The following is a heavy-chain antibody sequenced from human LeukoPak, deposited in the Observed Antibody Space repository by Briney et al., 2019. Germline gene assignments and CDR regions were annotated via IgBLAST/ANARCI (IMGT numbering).Heavy chain of an antibody. CDR3: ARQSVDGRYTFDY. Sequence: GESLKISCKVSGYSFTSYLIGWVRQMPGKGLEWMGIINPRDSDTKYSPSFQGQVTISVDKSISTAYLQWSSLKASDTAMYYCARQSVDGRYTFDYWGQGTLVTVSS. D-gene: IGHD3-16*02. V-gene: IGHV5-51*01. CDR1: GYSFTSYL. J-gene: IGHJ4*02. CDR2: INPRDSDT.